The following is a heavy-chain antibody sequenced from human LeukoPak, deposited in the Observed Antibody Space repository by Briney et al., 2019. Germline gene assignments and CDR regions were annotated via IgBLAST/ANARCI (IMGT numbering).Heavy chain of an antibody. CDR1: RFTFDDYA. D-gene: IGHD5-18*01. J-gene: IGHJ4*02. CDR3: AKGTAHLAAYYFDY. CDR2: ISWNSGSI. V-gene: IGHV3-9*01. Sequence: GGSLRLSCAASRFTFDDYAMHWVRQAPGKGLEWVSGISWNSGSIGYADSVKGRFTISRDNAKNSLYLQMNSLRAEDTALYYCAKGTAHLAAYYFDYWGQGTLVTVSS.